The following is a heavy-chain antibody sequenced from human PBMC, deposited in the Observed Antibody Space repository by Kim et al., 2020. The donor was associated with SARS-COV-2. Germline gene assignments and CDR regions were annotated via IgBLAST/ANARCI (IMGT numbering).Heavy chain of an antibody. CDR1: GFTFSNYG. V-gene: IGHV3-23*01. CDR3: ARKYSVTWGLDY. CDR2: LTGSGGTT. J-gene: IGHJ4*02. Sequence: GGSLRLSCAASGFTFSNYGMSWVRQAPGKGLEWVSHLTGSGGTTFYADSVKGRFTISRDISRNTLYLQMNSLRAEDTALYYCARKYSVTWGLDYWGQGTPVTVSS. D-gene: IGHD1-26*01.